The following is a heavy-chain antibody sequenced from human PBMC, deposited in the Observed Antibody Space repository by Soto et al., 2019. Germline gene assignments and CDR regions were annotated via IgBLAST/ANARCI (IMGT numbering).Heavy chain of an antibody. Sequence: ASVKVSCKASGYTFTSYAMHWARQAPGQRLEWMGWINAGNGNTKYSQKFQGRVTITRDTSASTAYMELSSLRSEDTAVYYCARGKIAAAERRWFDPWGQGTLVTVSS. CDR1: GYTFTSYA. CDR2: INAGNGNT. V-gene: IGHV1-3*01. CDR3: ARGKIAAAERRWFDP. J-gene: IGHJ5*02. D-gene: IGHD6-13*01.